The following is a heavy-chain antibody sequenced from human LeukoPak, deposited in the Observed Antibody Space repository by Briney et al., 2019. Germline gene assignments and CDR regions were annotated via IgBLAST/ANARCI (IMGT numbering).Heavy chain of an antibody. CDR3: AKDKASGGSGTECYYMDV. D-gene: IGHD3-10*01. V-gene: IGHV3-9*03. J-gene: IGHJ6*03. CDR2: ISWNSGSI. CDR1: GFTFDDYA. Sequence: PGRSLRLSCAASGFTFDDYAMHWVRQAPGKGLEWVSGISWNSGSIGHADSVKGRFTISRDNAKNSLYLQMNSLRAEDMALYYCAKDKASGGSGTECYYMDVWGKGTTVTVSS.